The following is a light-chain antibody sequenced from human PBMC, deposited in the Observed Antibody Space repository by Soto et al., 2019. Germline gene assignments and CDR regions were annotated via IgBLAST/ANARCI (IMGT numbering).Light chain of an antibody. CDR2: EVN. CDR3: QSYDSSLSGSRV. V-gene: IGLV2-23*02. CDR1: SSDVGSYNL. Sequence: QSALTQPASVSGSPGQSITISCTGTSSDVGSYNLVSWFQQHPGKAPKLFIYEVNRRPSGVSDRLSGSKSANTASLTISGLQAEDEAAYYCQSYDSSLSGSRVFGTGTKLTVL. J-gene: IGLJ1*01.